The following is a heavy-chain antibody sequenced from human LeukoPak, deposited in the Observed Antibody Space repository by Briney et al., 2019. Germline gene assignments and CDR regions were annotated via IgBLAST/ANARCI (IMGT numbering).Heavy chain of an antibody. CDR1: GGSISSYC. V-gene: IGHV4-59*08. Sequence: SETLSLTCTVSGGSISSYCWSWIRQPPGKGLEWIGYIYYSGSTNYNPSLKSRVTISVDTSKNQFSLKLSSVTAADTAVYYCARSDSYYYYGMDVWGQGTTVTVSS. J-gene: IGHJ6*02. CDR3: ARSDSYYYYGMDV. CDR2: IYYSGST.